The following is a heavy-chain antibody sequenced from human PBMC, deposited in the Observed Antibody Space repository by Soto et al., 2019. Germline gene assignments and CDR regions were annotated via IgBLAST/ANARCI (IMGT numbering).Heavy chain of an antibody. V-gene: IGHV1-2*02. CDR1: GYTFTDYY. Sequence: ASVKVSCKASGYTFTDYYIQWVLQAPGQGLEWMGWINPNGGGTYYAQKFEGRVTMTRDTSISTAYMELSVLRSDDTAVYYCARDCGVTTVLTNWLDPWGQGTRVTVSS. CDR2: INPNGGGT. J-gene: IGHJ5*02. D-gene: IGHD4-17*01. CDR3: ARDCGVTTVLTNWLDP.